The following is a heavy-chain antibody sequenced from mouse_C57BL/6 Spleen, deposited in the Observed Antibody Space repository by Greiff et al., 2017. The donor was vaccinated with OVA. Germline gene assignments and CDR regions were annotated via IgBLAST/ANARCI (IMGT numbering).Heavy chain of an antibody. CDR2: IDPETGGT. CDR1: GYTFTDYE. V-gene: IGHV1-15*01. CDR3: TREGRELFAY. J-gene: IGHJ3*01. Sequence: LQESGAELVRPGASVTMSCKASGYTFTDYEMHWVKQTPVHGLEWIGAIDPETGGTAYNQKFKGKAILTADKSSSTAYMELRSLTSEDSAVYYCTREGRELFAYWGQGTLVTVSA. D-gene: IGHD3-3*01.